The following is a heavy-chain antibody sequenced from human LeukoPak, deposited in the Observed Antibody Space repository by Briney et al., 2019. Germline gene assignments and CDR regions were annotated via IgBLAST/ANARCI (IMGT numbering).Heavy chain of an antibody. CDR1: GVTLSDHQ. J-gene: IGHJ3*02. Sequence: GGSLRLSCAASGVTLSDHQMDWVRQAPGKGLEWVGRTRDKARRYMTEYAASVKGRFTISRDDSQNSLYLQMNSLETEDTAVYYCTRDGGEGDNSAFDIWGQGTVVTVSS. CDR2: TRDKARRYMT. V-gene: IGHV3-72*01. D-gene: IGHD3-16*01. CDR3: TRDGGEGDNSAFDI.